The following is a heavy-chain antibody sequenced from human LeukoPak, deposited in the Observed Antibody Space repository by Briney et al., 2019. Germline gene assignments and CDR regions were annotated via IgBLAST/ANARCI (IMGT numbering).Heavy chain of an antibody. J-gene: IGHJ1*01. CDR3: ARSSDTRFGELVL. CDR2: ISSDGGST. Sequence: AGGSLRLSCAASGLSFSTSAMRWVRQAPGKGLEYVAAISSDGGSTYHADSVKGRFTISRDNSKNTLYLQMGSLRTEDMAMYCCARSSDTRFGELVLWGQGTLVTVSS. CDR1: GLSFSTSA. D-gene: IGHD3-16*01. V-gene: IGHV3-64*02.